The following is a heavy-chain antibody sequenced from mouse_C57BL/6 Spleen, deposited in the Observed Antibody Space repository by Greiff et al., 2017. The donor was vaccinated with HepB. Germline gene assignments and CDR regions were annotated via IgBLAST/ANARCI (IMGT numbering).Heavy chain of an antibody. CDR1: GYTFTDYE. CDR2: IDPETGGT. V-gene: IGHV1-15*01. J-gene: IGHJ4*01. Sequence: QVQLQQPGAELVRPGASVTLSCKASGYTFTDYEMHWVKQTPVHGLEWIGAIDPETGGTAYNQKFKGKAILTADKSSSTAYMELRSLTSEDSAVYYCSRKGITTVVADYYAMDYWGQGTSVTVSS. CDR3: SRKGITTVVADYYAMDY. D-gene: IGHD1-1*01.